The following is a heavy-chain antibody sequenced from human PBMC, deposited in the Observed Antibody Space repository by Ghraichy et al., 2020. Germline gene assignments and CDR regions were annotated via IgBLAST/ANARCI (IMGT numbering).Heavy chain of an antibody. J-gene: IGHJ4*02. CDR1: GFTFSSYD. D-gene: IGHD3-10*01. V-gene: IGHV3-23*01. CDR2: ITGSGGNA. Sequence: GGSLRLSCAASGFTFSSYDMSWVRQAPGKGLEWVSTITGSGGNAYYPDSVKGRFTISRDNSKNTLYLQMNSLRAEDTAVYYCANTFRSITMVDYWGQGTRVP. CDR3: ANTFRSITMVDY.